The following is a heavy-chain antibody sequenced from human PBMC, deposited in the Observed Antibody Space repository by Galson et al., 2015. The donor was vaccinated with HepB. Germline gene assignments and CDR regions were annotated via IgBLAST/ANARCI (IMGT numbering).Heavy chain of an antibody. Sequence: SVKVSCKASGDTFGSYAISWVRQAPGQGLEWMGGIIPIFGTANYAQKFQGRVTITADESTSTAYMELSSLRSEDTAVYYCARAGTIFGVVYFDYWGQGTLVTVSS. V-gene: IGHV1-69*13. CDR2: IIPIFGTA. J-gene: IGHJ4*02. CDR3: ARAGTIFGVVYFDY. D-gene: IGHD3-3*01. CDR1: GDTFGSYA.